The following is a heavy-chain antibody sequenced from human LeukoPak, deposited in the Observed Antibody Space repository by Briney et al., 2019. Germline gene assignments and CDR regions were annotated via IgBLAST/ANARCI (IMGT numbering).Heavy chain of an antibody. J-gene: IGHJ4*02. CDR2: IKTDGSEK. CDR1: GFTFSSYW. CDR3: AKGPGSSWHHTFDY. Sequence: GGSLRLSCEASGFTFSSYWMSWVRQAPGKGLEWVANIKTDGSEKYYVDSVKGRFTISRDNAKNSLYLQMNSLRAEDTAVYYCAKGPGSSWHHTFDYWGQGTLVTVSS. V-gene: IGHV3-7*03. D-gene: IGHD6-13*01.